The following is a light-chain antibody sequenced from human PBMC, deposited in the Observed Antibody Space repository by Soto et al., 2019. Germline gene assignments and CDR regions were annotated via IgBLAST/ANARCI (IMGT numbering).Light chain of an antibody. CDR3: QQYNSYSPT. CDR1: QSVRSN. CDR2: GAS. V-gene: IGKV3-15*01. Sequence: EIVMTQSPATVSASPGERATLSCRASQSVRSNLAWYQQKPGQAPRLLIYGASTRATGIPARFSGSGSGTEFTLSIGSLQPDDFATYYCQQYNSYSPTFGQGTKVDIK. J-gene: IGKJ1*01.